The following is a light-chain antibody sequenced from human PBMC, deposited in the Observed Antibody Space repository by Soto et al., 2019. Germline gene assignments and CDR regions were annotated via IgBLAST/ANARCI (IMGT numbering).Light chain of an antibody. Sequence: DIHMTQSPSSLAASVGDRVTITCRASQSISGYLNWYQQKPGKAPRLLIYATSNLQSGVPSRFGGSGSGTDFTLTISSLQPEDFATYYCQQSYSTPSITFGQGTRLETK. V-gene: IGKV1-39*01. CDR3: QQSYSTPSIT. J-gene: IGKJ5*01. CDR1: QSISGY. CDR2: ATS.